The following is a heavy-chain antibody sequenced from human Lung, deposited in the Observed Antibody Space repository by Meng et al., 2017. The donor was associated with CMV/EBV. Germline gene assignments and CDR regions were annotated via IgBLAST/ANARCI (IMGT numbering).Heavy chain of an antibody. Sequence: GESLKISCAASGFTFSSYTMNWVRQAPGKGLEWVSYSSNTGSVKHYADSLRGRFTVSRDNAKNSLYLQMTSLRADDTAVYYCARSLFDSNDPFDYWGQGTVVTVSS. J-gene: IGHJ4*02. CDR1: GFTFSSYT. V-gene: IGHV3-48*04. D-gene: IGHD3-22*01. CDR2: SSNTGSVK. CDR3: ARSLFDSNDPFDY.